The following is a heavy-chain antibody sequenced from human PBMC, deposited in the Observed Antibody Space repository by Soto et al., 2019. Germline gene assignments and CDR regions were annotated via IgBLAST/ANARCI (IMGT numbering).Heavy chain of an antibody. D-gene: IGHD5-18*01. V-gene: IGHV5-51*01. CDR1: GYSFTSYW. J-gene: IGHJ5*02. CDR2: IYPGDSDT. CDR3: ERHFGYSYGGWFDP. Sequence: VESLKISCKGSGYSFTSYWIGWVRHMPGKGLEWMGVIYPGDSDTRYSPSFQGQVTISTDKSISTAYLQWRSLKASATAMYYCERHFGYSYGGWFDPWGQGTLVTVSS.